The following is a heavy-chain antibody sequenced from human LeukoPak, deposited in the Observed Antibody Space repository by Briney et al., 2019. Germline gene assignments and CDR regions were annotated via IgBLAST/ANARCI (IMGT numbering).Heavy chain of an antibody. CDR1: GGSISSYY. V-gene: IGHV4-59*01. D-gene: IGHD5-12*01. CDR2: IYYSGST. Sequence: SETLSLTCTVSGGSISSYYWSWIRQPPGKGLEWIGYIYYSGSTNYNPSLKSRVTISVDTSKNQFSPKLSSVTAADTAVYYCAREGGYDPVAFDIWGQGTMVTVSS. J-gene: IGHJ3*02. CDR3: AREGGYDPVAFDI.